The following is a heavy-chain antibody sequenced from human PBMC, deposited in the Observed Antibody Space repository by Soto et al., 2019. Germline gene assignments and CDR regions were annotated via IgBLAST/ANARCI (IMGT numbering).Heavy chain of an antibody. Sequence: EVQLLESGGGLVQPGGSLRLSCAASGFTFSSYAMSWVRQAPGKGLEWVSAISGSGGSTYYADSVKGRFTISRDNSKNTLYLQMNSLRAEDTAVYYCATGGHYYDSSGYYYHWGQGTLVTVSS. CDR1: GFTFSSYA. J-gene: IGHJ4*02. D-gene: IGHD3-22*01. CDR3: ATGGHYYDSSGYYYH. CDR2: ISGSGGST. V-gene: IGHV3-23*01.